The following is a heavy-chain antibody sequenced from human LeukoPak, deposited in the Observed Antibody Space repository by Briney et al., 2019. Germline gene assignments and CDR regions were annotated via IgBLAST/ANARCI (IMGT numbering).Heavy chain of an antibody. CDR2: ISSSSSYI. J-gene: IGHJ4*02. Sequence: GGSLRLSCAGSGFTFSSYSMNWVRQAPGKGLEWVSSISSSSSYIHYADSVKGRFTISRDNAKNSLYLQMNSLRAEDTAVYYSVRVGGSGSGWYYDYWGQGTLVTVSS. D-gene: IGHD6-19*01. CDR1: GFTFSSYS. CDR3: VRVGGSGSGWYYDY. V-gene: IGHV3-21*01.